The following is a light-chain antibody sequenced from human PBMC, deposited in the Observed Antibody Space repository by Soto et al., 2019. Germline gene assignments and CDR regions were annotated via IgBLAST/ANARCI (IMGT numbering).Light chain of an antibody. CDR2: DVS. J-gene: IGLJ2*01. CDR3: CSYAGSYTLVV. CDR1: SSDVGGYNY. V-gene: IGLV2-11*01. Sequence: QSALTQPRSVYGSPGQSFTISCTGTSSDVGGYNYVSWYQQHPGQAPKLMIYDVSKRPSGVPDRFSGSKSGNTASLTISGLQAEDEADYYCCSYAGSYTLVVFGGGTKLTVL.